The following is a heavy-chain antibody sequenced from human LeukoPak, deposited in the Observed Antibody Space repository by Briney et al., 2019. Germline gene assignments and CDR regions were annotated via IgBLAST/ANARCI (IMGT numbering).Heavy chain of an antibody. CDR1: GGTLSSYA. Sequence: GASVKVSCKASGGTLSSYAISWVRQAPGQGLEWMGRIIPIFGIANYAQKFQGRVTITADKSTSTAYMELSSLRSEDTAVYYCARLPPPYSSGWLDYWGQGTLVTVSS. CDR2: IIPIFGIA. J-gene: IGHJ4*02. D-gene: IGHD6-19*01. V-gene: IGHV1-69*04. CDR3: ARLPPPYSSGWLDY.